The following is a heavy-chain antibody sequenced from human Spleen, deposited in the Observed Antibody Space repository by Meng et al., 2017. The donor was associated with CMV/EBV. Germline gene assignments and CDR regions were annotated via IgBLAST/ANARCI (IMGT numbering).Heavy chain of an antibody. CDR2: IKQDGSEK. CDR3: ARGIMAQYYYYGMDV. V-gene: IGHV3-7*01. CDR1: GLTFSAYW. Sequence: GESLKISCAASGLTFSAYWMSWVRQTPGRGLEWVANIKQDGSEKYYVDSVKGRFTISRDNSKNTLYLQMNSLRAEDTAVYYCARGIMAQYYYYGMDVWGQGTTVTVSS. D-gene: IGHD3-16*01. J-gene: IGHJ6*02.